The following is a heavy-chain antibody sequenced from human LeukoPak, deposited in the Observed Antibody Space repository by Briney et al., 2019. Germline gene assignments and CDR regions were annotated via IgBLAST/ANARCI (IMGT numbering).Heavy chain of an antibody. CDR1: GLTFTNYA. Sequence: PGGSLRLSCAASGLTFTNYAMSWVRQAPGKGLEWVSTITGSGGNTYYADSVKGRFTISRDSSKNTLYLQMNSLRADDTAVYYCTKDSPYPYYYYYMDVWGKGTTVTVSS. CDR3: TKDSPYPYYYYYMDV. CDR2: ITGSGGNT. V-gene: IGHV3-23*01. J-gene: IGHJ6*03.